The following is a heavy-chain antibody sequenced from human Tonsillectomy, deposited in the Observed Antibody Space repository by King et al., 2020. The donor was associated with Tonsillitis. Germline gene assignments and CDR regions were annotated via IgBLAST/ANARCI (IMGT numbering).Heavy chain of an antibody. V-gene: IGHV4-34*01. J-gene: IGHJ5*02. CDR2: INHSGST. CDR1: GGSFSDYY. Sequence: VQLQQWGAGLLKPSETLSLTCAVYGGSFSDYYWSWIRQPPGKGLEWIGEINHSGSTNYNPSLKSRVTISVDTSKNQFSLKQNSVTAADTAVYYCASLLRYFDWSFDLWGQGTLVTVSS. CDR3: ASLLRYFDWSFDL. D-gene: IGHD3-9*01.